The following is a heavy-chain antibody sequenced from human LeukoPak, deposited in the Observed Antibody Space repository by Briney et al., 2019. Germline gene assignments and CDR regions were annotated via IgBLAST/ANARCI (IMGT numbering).Heavy chain of an antibody. Sequence: GGSLRLSCAASGSTFSSYAMTWVSQAPGKGLEWVSSFTSMSRTIYYADSVKGRFTISRDDAKKSLYLQMNSLRVEDTAIYYCARQSSGIAATDKIDYWGQGTLVTVSS. CDR3: ARQSSGIAATDKIDY. J-gene: IGHJ4*02. D-gene: IGHD6-13*01. V-gene: IGHV3-21*01. CDR1: GSTFSSYA. CDR2: FTSMSRTI.